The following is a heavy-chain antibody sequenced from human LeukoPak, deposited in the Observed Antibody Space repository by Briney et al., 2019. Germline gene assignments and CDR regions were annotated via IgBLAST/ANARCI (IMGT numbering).Heavy chain of an antibody. CDR3: ARDLATAATADRAFDI. Sequence: SETLSLTCTVSGGSISSSSYYWGWIRQPPGKGLEWIGSIYYSVSTYYNPSLKSRVTISVDTSKNQFSLKLSSVTAADTAVYYCARDLATAATADRAFDIWGPGTMVTVSS. J-gene: IGHJ3*02. V-gene: IGHV4-39*07. CDR1: GGSISSSSYY. D-gene: IGHD6-13*01. CDR2: IYYSVST.